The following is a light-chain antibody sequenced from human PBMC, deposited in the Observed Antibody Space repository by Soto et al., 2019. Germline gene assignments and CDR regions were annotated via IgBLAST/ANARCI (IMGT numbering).Light chain of an antibody. Sequence: EIVLTQSPGTLSLSPGERATLSCRASQSVSSNYLAWYQQKPGQTPKVLIYRASTRATGIPDRFSGSGSGTDFTLTISRLEPEDFAVYYCHQYSSSRRTFGQGTKVDIK. CDR3: HQYSSSRRT. CDR1: QSVSSNY. V-gene: IGKV3-20*01. CDR2: RAS. J-gene: IGKJ1*01.